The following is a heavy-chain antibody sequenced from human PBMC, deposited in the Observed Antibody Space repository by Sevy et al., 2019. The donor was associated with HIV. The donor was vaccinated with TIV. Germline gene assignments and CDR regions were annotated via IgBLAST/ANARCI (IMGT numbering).Heavy chain of an antibody. CDR2: LKNKARGGTL. V-gene: IGHV3-49*04. Sequence: GGSLRLSCTASGFSFGDYAMNWVRQAPGKGLEWVAFLKNKARGGTLDHAASVKGRFTISRDDSKSIVYLQMNDLRTEETGVYYCTRRKGAQSIFDYWGQGALVTVSS. CDR1: GFSFGDYA. CDR3: TRRKGAQSIFDY. D-gene: IGHD1-26*01. J-gene: IGHJ4*02.